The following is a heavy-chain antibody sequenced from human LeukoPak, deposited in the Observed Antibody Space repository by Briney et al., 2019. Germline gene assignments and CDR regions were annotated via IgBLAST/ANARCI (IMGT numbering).Heavy chain of an antibody. CDR2: NNGDGSTT. CDR3: AKDEAAWGGSYPDY. D-gene: IGHD1-26*01. Sequence: PGGSLRLSCAASGFSLSGYWMYWVRQAPGKGLMYISRNNGDGSTTNYAGVVKGRFTMSRDNVKNTLYLQMSSLRAEDTALYYCAKDEAAWGGSYPDYWGQGTLVTVSS. J-gene: IGHJ4*02. V-gene: IGHV3-74*01. CDR1: GFSLSGYW.